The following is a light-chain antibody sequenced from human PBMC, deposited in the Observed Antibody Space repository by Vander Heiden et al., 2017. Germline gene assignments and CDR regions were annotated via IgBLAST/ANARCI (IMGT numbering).Light chain of an antibody. J-gene: IGKJ4*01. CDR2: GSS. V-gene: IGKV3-15*01. CDR3: QQYNTWST. Sequence: EIVMTPSPSTLSVSPGESATLSRRASQSVSSNFAWYQQKPGQAPRLLLSGSSTRATGTPARFSGSGTGTEFTLTISSPQSEDFAVYYCQQYNTWSTFGGGTKVEIK. CDR1: QSVSSN.